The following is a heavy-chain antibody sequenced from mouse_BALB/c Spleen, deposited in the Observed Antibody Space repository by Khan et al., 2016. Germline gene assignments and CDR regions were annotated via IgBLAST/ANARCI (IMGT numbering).Heavy chain of an antibody. Sequence: QIQLVQSGPELKKPGKTVKISCKASGYTFTNYGMNWVKQAPGKGLKWMGWINTYSGESTYADDFKGRFVFSLETSANTAYLQINNLKNEDTATYVCARYRYYYGSSGYFDVWGAGTTVTVSS. D-gene: IGHD1-1*01. CDR3: ARYRYYYGSSGYFDV. CDR2: INTYSGES. J-gene: IGHJ1*01. V-gene: IGHV9-3-1*01. CDR1: GYTFTNYG.